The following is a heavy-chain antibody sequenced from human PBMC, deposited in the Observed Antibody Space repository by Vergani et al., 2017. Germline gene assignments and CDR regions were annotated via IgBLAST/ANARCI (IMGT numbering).Heavy chain of an antibody. J-gene: IGHJ6*02. V-gene: IGHV4-31*03. Sequence: QVQLQESGPGLVKPSQTLSLTFIVSGGSISSGGYYWSWIRQHPGKGLEWIGYIYYSGSTYYNPSLKSRVTISVDTSKNQFSLKLSSVTAADTAVYYCARETIAAAGKTERTHGYYYYYGMDVWGQGTTVTVSS. CDR3: ARETIAAAGKTERTHGYYYYYGMDV. D-gene: IGHD6-13*01. CDR1: GGSISSGGYY. CDR2: IYYSGST.